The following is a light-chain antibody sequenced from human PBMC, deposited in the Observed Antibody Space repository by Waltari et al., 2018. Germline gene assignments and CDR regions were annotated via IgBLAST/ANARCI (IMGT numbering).Light chain of an antibody. CDR1: KLGDKY. CDR2: QDV. V-gene: IGLV3-1*01. Sequence: ELTQPPSLSVSPGQTATITCSGDKLGDKYASWYQQKPGRSPVLVIYQDVKRPSGIPERFSGSNSGDTATLTSTETQSLDEADYYCQAWDSGTYYVFGSGTKVTVL. CDR3: QAWDSGTYYV. J-gene: IGLJ1*01.